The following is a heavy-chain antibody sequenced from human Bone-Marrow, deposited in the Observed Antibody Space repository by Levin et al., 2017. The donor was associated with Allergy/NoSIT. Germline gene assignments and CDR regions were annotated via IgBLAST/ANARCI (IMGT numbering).Heavy chain of an antibody. J-gene: IGHJ3*02. V-gene: IGHV3-53*01. CDR3: CTAVLTGAFDI. D-gene: IGHD1-14*01. CDR2: LYSGGTS. CDR1: GFTVSNNY. Sequence: GESLKISCAASGFTVSNNYLAWVRQAPGKGLEWVSALYSGGTSYYAESVKGRFTVSRDSSQNTLYLQMSSLRAEDTALYYCCTAVLTGAFDIWGQGTMVIVSS.